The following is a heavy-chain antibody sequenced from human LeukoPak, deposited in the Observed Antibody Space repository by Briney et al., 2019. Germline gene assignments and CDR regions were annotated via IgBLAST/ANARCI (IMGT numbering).Heavy chain of an antibody. CDR1: GFTFSSYG. Sequence: PGGSLRLSCAASGFTFSSYGMNWVRQAPGKGLEWVSGIRGNGVTTYYADSVKGRFTISRDNSKNTLYLQMNSLRAEDTAVYYCAREMGATGAGALDYWGQGTLVTVSS. J-gene: IGHJ4*02. CDR2: IRGNGVTT. CDR3: AREMGATGAGALDY. D-gene: IGHD1-26*01. V-gene: IGHV3-23*01.